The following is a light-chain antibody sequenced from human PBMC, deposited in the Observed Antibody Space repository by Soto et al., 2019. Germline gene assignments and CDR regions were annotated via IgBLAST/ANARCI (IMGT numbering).Light chain of an antibody. V-gene: IGLV1-44*01. CDR2: DND. Sequence: QSVLTQPPSASGTPGQRVTISCSGSSSNVGSNPVNWYQQLPGTAPKLLVYDNDQRPSGVPDRFSGSKSATSASLAISGLQFEDEADYYCAAWDDSLRVRVFGGGTKVTVL. J-gene: IGLJ3*02. CDR1: SSNVGSNP. CDR3: AAWDDSLRVRV.